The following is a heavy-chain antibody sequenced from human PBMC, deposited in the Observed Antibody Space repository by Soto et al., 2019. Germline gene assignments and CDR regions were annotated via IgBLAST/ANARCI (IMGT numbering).Heavy chain of an antibody. CDR1: GGSFIGYY. Sequence: PSETLSLTCAVYGGSFIGYYWIWIRQPTGKGLEWIGEINHSGSTNYNPSLKSRVTISVDTSKNQFSLKLSSVTAADTAVYYCARGIGRRVRGAHPYYYYGMDVWGQGTTVTVSS. CDR3: ARGIGRRVRGAHPYYYYGMDV. J-gene: IGHJ6*02. V-gene: IGHV4-34*01. D-gene: IGHD3-10*01. CDR2: INHSGST.